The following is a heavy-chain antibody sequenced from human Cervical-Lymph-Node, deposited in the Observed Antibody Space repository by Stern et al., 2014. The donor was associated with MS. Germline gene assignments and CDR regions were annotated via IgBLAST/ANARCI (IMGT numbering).Heavy chain of an antibody. V-gene: IGHV3-33*01. CDR3: ARAIGSQRQPSYYFDY. Sequence: VQLVQSGGGVVQPGRSLRLSCAVSGFIFSNYGMHWVRQAPGKGLEWVAVIWSDGSKEYYADSVKGRFTISRDSSKNTLYLQMNSLRAEDTAVYYCARAIGSQRQPSYYFDYWGQGTLVTVSS. CDR1: GFIFSNYG. D-gene: IGHD3-10*01. J-gene: IGHJ4*02. CDR2: IWSDGSKE.